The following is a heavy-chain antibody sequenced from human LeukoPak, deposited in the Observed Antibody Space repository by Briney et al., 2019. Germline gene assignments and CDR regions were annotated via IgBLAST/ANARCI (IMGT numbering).Heavy chain of an antibody. Sequence: PSETLSLTCTVSGGSISSSSYYWGWIRQPPGKGLEWIGSIYYSGSTYYNPSLKSRVTISVDTSKNQFSLKLSSVTAADTAVYYCARQAKAGVYSSSWYPFGYWGQGTLVTVSS. V-gene: IGHV4-39*01. J-gene: IGHJ4*02. CDR2: IYYSGST. CDR1: GGSISSSSYY. CDR3: ARQAKAGVYSSSWYPFGY. D-gene: IGHD6-13*01.